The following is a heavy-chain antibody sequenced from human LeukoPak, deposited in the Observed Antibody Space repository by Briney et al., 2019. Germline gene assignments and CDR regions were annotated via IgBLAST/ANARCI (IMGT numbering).Heavy chain of an antibody. V-gene: IGHV3-21*06. CDR3: ARDNCPTTSCLKPFDY. Sequence: GGSLRLSCAASGFTFNSYSMNWVRQAPGKGLEWVSSISSISSYIYYADSVKGRFTISRDNAKNSLYLQMSSLRAEDTAVYYCARDNCPTTSCLKPFDYWGQGTLVTVSS. CDR2: ISSISSYI. J-gene: IGHJ4*02. CDR1: GFTFNSYS. D-gene: IGHD2-2*01.